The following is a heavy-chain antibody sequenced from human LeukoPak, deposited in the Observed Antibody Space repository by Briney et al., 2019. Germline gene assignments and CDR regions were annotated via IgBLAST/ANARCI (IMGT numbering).Heavy chain of an antibody. Sequence: RGSLRLSCAASGFTFDDYGMSWVRQVSGKGLEWVSGINWNGGSTGYADSVKGRFTISRDNAKNSRYLQMNSLRAEDTALYYCARWASKGGMDVWGKGTTVTVSS. V-gene: IGHV3-20*04. D-gene: IGHD3-16*01. J-gene: IGHJ6*04. CDR2: INWNGGST. CDR3: ARWASKGGMDV. CDR1: GFTFDDYG.